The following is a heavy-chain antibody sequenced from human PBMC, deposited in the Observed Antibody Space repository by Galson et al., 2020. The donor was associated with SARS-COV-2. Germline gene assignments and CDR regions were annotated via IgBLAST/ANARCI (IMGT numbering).Heavy chain of an antibody. Sequence: SGPTLVKPTQTLTLTCTVSGFSLSTTGMRVGWIRQPPGKAPEWLARIDWDDDKFYTTSLKTRLTVSRDTHKNQVVLTMTNMDPADTATYYCARMTRSGGYTPWGVFYFDYWGQGTLVTVSS. D-gene: IGHD3-10*01. CDR2: IDWDDDK. CDR3: ARMTRSGGYTPWGVFYFDY. CDR1: GFSLSTTGMR. J-gene: IGHJ4*02. V-gene: IGHV2-70*04.